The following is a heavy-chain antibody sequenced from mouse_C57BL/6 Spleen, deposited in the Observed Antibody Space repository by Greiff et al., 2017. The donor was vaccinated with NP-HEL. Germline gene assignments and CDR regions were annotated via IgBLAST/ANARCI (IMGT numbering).Heavy chain of an antibody. Sequence: QVQLQQSGAELARPGASVKLSCKASGYTFTSYWMQWVKQRPGQGLEWIGEIDPSDSYTNYNQKFKGKATLTVDTSSSTAYMQLSSLTSEDSAVYYCARWANYDGYYDYWGQGTTLTVSS. CDR1: GYTFTSYW. J-gene: IGHJ2*01. D-gene: IGHD2-3*01. CDR2: IDPSDSYT. V-gene: IGHV1-50*01. CDR3: ARWANYDGYYDY.